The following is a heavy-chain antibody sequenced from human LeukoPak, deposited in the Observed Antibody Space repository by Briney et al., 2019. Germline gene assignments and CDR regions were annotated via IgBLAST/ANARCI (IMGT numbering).Heavy chain of an antibody. D-gene: IGHD6-19*01. CDR2: ISNGGGST. CDR1: GFTFSSSA. CDR3: ARLSSGWYDGGINIDY. Sequence: GGSLRLSCAASGFTFSSSAMNWVRQAPGKGLQWVSLISNGGGSTYYSDSVKGRFTISRDNSDNTLYLQMNSLRAEDTAVYYCARLSSGWYDGGINIDYWGQGTLVTVSS. V-gene: IGHV3-23*01. J-gene: IGHJ4*02.